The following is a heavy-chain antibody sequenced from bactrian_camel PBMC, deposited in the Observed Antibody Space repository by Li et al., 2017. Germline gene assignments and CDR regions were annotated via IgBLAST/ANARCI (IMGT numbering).Heavy chain of an antibody. D-gene: IGHD1*01. V-gene: IGHV3S55*01. Sequence: HVQLVESGGGSVQAGGSLRLSCAGSAYRYSRCMGWFRQTPGQEREGVAAIDSDGRTYYADSVKGRFTISKDDAKNTLYLQMNSLNTEDTALYYCARDRAHRIGCVLSRTEYNAWGQGTQVTVS. CDR2: IDSDGRT. CDR3: ARDRAHRIGCVLSRTEYNA. J-gene: IGHJ6*01. CDR1: AYRYSRC.